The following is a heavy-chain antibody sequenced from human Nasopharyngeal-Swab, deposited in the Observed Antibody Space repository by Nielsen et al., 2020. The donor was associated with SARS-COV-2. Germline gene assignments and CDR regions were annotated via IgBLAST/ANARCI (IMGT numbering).Heavy chain of an antibody. V-gene: IGHV4-34*01. Sequence: WIRQPPGKRLEWIGEIYHSGSTNYNPSLKSRVTISVDTSKNQFSLKLSSVTAADTAVYYCAREGRIIQLWSGGFDPWGQGTLVTVSS. CDR2: IYHSGST. J-gene: IGHJ5*02. CDR3: AREGRIIQLWSGGFDP. D-gene: IGHD5-18*01.